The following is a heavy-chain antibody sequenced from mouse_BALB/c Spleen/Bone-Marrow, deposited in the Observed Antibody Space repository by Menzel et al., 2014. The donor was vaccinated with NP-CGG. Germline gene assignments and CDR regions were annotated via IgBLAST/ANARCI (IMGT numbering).Heavy chain of an antibody. CDR3: ARWLLPYGLDY. CDR1: GFNIKDTY. V-gene: IGHV14-3*02. J-gene: IGHJ4*01. Sequence: EVQLQQSGAELVKPGASVKLSCTASGFNIKDTYMHWVKQRPERGLEWIGRIDPANGNTEYDPKFQGKATITADTSSNTAYLQLSSLTSEDTAVYYCARWLLPYGLDYWGQGTSVTVSS. D-gene: IGHD2-3*01. CDR2: IDPANGNT.